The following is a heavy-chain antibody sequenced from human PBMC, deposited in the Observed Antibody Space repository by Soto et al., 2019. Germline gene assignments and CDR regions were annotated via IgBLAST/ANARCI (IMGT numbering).Heavy chain of an antibody. Sequence: GGSLRLSCAASGFTFSNYWMYWVRQAPGKGLVWVSRVKSDGSSTIYADSVKGRFTISRDNAKSTLWLQMNSLRAEDTAVYYCVRSLDGNSASAFDIWGQGTMVTVSS. CDR3: VRSLDGNSASAFDI. CDR1: GFTFSNYW. D-gene: IGHD4-4*01. J-gene: IGHJ3*02. V-gene: IGHV3-74*01. CDR2: VKSDGSST.